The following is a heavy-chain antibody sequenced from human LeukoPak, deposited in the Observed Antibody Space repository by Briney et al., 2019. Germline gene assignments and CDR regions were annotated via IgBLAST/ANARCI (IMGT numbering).Heavy chain of an antibody. CDR2: ISYDGINK. D-gene: IGHD2-15*01. CDR1: GFTFSYCA. J-gene: IGHJ4*02. CDR3: AKEVSRISFFDY. V-gene: IGHV3-30*18. Sequence: GRSLRPSCAASGFTFSYCAMHWVRQAPGKGLEWVALISYDGINKYYADSVKGRFTISRDNSKNTLYLQMNSLGAEDTAVYYCAKEVSRISFFDYWGQGALITVSS.